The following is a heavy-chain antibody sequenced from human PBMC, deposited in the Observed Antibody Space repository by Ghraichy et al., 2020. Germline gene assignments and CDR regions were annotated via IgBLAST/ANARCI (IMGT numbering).Heavy chain of an antibody. D-gene: IGHD1-26*01. CDR3: ARGGRRATYYYYYMDV. CDR2: INHSGST. J-gene: IGHJ6*03. CDR1: GGSFSDYY. Sequence: SETLSLTCAVYGGSFSDYYWSWIRQPPGKGLEWIGEINHSGSTNYNPSLKSRVTISVDTSKNQFSLKLSSVTAADTAVYYCARGGRRATYYYYYMDVWGKGTTVTVSS. V-gene: IGHV4-34*01.